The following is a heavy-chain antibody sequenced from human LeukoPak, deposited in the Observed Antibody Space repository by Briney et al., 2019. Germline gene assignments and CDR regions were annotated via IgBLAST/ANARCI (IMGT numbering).Heavy chain of an antibody. J-gene: IGHJ4*02. D-gene: IGHD1-26*01. V-gene: IGHV6-1*01. Sequence: SQTLSLTCGISGDSAASNSAAWNWIRQSPSRGLEWPGRTYYRSKWYYDYAVSVKSRISINPDTSKNQFSLQLTSVTPEDTAVYYCARAVSHPAGSTHTDCWGQGTLVTVSS. CDR3: ARAVSHPAGSTHTDC. CDR1: GDSAASNSAA. CDR2: TYYRSKWYY.